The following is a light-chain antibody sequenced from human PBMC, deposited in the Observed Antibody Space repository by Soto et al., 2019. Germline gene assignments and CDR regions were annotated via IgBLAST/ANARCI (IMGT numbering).Light chain of an antibody. V-gene: IGKV1-33*01. J-gene: IGKJ5*01. Sequence: DIPMTQSPSSLSASVGDRVTITCQASQDIRNYLNWYQQKPGNAPKLLIYDASSLQTGVPSRFSGNGSGTDFTFTINSLQPEDFATYYCQQYRNFPLTFGQGTRLEIK. CDR1: QDIRNY. CDR2: DAS. CDR3: QQYRNFPLT.